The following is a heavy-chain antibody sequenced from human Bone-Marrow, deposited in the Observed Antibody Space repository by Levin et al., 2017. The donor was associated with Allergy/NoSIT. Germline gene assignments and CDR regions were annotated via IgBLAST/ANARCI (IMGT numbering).Heavy chain of an antibody. Sequence: ASVKVSCEASGYAFSGYYVHWVRQTPGQGLEWMGWINPNSGATKYAPRFQDRVTMTRDTAISTAYMDLSRLTSDDTAVYYCARGRTITLIGVATEEHWGQGTLVTVSS. CDR2: INPNSGAT. CDR1: GYAFSGYY. J-gene: IGHJ1*01. CDR3: ARGRTITLIGVATEEH. V-gene: IGHV1-2*02. D-gene: IGHD3-22*01.